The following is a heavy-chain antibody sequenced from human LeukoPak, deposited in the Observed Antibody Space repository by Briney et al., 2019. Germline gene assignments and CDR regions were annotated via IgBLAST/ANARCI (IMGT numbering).Heavy chain of an antibody. V-gene: IGHV5-51*01. CDR2: IYPGDSDT. CDR3: ARRYHDYSGYSRQFDY. CDR1: GYRFNTYW. D-gene: IGHD3-22*01. Sequence: GASLKISCEGSGYRFNTYWIGWVRQMPGKGLEWMGIIYPGDSDTRYSPSFQGQVTISADKSISTAYLQWSSLKTSDTAMYYCARRYHDYSGYSRQFDYWGQGTLVTVSS. J-gene: IGHJ4*02.